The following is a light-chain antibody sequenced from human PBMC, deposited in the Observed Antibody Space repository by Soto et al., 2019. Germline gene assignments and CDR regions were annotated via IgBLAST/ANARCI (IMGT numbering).Light chain of an antibody. CDR2: GAS. V-gene: IGKV3-20*01. CDR3: QQYGSSPRYT. CDR1: QSVSSSY. J-gene: IGKJ2*01. Sequence: IVLTQSPGTLSLSPGERATLSCRASQSVSSSYLAWYQQKPGQAPRLLIYGASSRATGIPDRFSASGSGRDFTLTISRLEPEDFAVYYCQQYGSSPRYTFGQGTKV.